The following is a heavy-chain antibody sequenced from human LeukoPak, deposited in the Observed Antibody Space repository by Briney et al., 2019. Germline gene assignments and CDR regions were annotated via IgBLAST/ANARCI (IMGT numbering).Heavy chain of an antibody. J-gene: IGHJ4*02. D-gene: IGHD1/OR15-1a*01. Sequence: SQALSLTCAISGDSVSSNSAAWNWIRQSPSRGLEWLGRTYYRSKWISDYAVSVKSRITINADTSKNQFSLQVNSVTPEDTAVYYCARKGTVTTPFDYWGQGILVTVSS. V-gene: IGHV6-1*01. CDR2: TYYRSKWIS. CDR1: GDSVSSNSAA. CDR3: ARKGTVTTPFDY.